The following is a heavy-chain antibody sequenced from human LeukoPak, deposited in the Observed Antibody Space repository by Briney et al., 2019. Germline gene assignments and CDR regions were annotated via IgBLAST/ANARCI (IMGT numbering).Heavy chain of an antibody. CDR1: GFTLSAHG. CDR2: IWYDGNTK. J-gene: IGHJ4*02. CDR3: ARDEVITFRLFDH. Sequence: GMSLRLSCAASGFTLSAHGMHWVRQAPGKGLEWLAVIWYDGNTKYYSDSVKGRFTISRDSSKNTLYLEMNSLRAEDTAVYYCARDEVITFRLFDHWGQGTLVTVSS. V-gene: IGHV3-33*01. D-gene: IGHD1-14*01.